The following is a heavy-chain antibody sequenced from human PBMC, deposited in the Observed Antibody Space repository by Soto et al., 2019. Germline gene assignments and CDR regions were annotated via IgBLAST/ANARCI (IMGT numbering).Heavy chain of an antibody. CDR1: GFTFSTYS. J-gene: IGHJ6*02. V-gene: IGHV3-48*01. Sequence: EVQLVESGGGLVQPGGSLRLSCAASGFTFSTYSMNWVRQAPGKGLEWISYITTSSRTIYYADSVKGRFTISRDNAKNSLYLQMNSLRVEDTAVYYCARRAVWGQGNTVTVS. CDR2: ITTSSRTI. CDR3: ARRAV.